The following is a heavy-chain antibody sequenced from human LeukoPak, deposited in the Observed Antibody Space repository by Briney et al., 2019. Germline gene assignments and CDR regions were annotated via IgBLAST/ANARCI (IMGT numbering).Heavy chain of an antibody. J-gene: IGHJ4*02. CDR2: IKQDGSEK. D-gene: IGHD3-9*01. V-gene: IGHV3-7*01. CDR1: GFTFSSYW. Sequence: PGGSLRLSCAVSGFTFSSYWMSWVRQAPGKGLEWVANIKQDGSEKYYVDSVKGRFTISRDNAKNSLYLQMSSLRAEDTAVYYCAREFVLTGYSAYYFDYWGQGTLVTVSS. CDR3: AREFVLTGYSAYYFDY.